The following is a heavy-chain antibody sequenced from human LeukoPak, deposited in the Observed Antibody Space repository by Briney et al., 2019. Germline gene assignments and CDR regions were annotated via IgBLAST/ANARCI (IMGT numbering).Heavy chain of an antibody. CDR2: MDENGREI. CDR1: GFIFSDFS. D-gene: IGHD2-21*01. Sequence: PGGSLRLPCAVSGFIFSDFSMSWVRQAPGKGLEWVAKMDENGREIFYVDSVKGRFTISRDNAKNSLYLQMNRLRAEDTAVYYCARPRGCGTSRCNNFDYWGQGTLVTVSS. CDR3: ARPRGCGTSRCNNFDY. J-gene: IGHJ4*02. V-gene: IGHV3-7*01.